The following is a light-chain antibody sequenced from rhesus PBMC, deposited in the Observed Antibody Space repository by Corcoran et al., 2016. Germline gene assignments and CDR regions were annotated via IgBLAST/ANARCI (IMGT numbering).Light chain of an antibody. CDR2: GAT. J-gene: IGKJ1*01. CDR3: LRHSGWWT. CDR1: QSVRSS. Sequence: IVMTQSPATLSLSPGERATVSCRASQSVRSSPAWYQQKPGQSPRLLMYGATSRATAPHDRFSGSGSGADFTHTSSSLEPEDVAVYFWLRHSGWWTIGQGTKVESK. V-gene: IGKV3-24*01.